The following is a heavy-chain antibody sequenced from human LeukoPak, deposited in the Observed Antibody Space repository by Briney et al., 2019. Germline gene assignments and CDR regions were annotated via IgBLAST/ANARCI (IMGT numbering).Heavy chain of an antibody. CDR1: GYTFTGYF. Sequence: ASVKVSCKASGYTFTGYFMHWVRQAPGQGLEWMGWINPNSGGTDYAQNFQGRVTMTRDTSISTAYMELTSLTSDDTAVYYCARDSCGGDCYYYFYYWGQGTLVTVSS. D-gene: IGHD2-21*02. CDR3: ARDSCGGDCYYYFYY. CDR2: INPNSGGT. V-gene: IGHV1-2*02. J-gene: IGHJ4*02.